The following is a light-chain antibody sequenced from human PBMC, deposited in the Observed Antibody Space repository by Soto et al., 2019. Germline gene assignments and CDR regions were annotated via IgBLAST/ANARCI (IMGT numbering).Light chain of an antibody. J-gene: IGKJ1*01. CDR1: QTISSW. CDR2: KAS. CDR3: QHYNSYSEA. Sequence: DIQMTQSPSTLSGSVGDRVTITCRASQTISSWLAWYQQKPGKAPKLLIYKASTLKSGVPSRFSGSGSGTEFTLTISSLQPDHFATDYCQHYNSYSEAFGQGTKVDIK. V-gene: IGKV1-5*03.